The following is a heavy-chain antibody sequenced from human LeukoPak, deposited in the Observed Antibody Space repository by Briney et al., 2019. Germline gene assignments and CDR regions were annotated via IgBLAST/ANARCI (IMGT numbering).Heavy chain of an antibody. CDR1: GFNFSSYG. Sequence: GGTLRLSCAASGFNFSSYGMTWVRQAPGKGLEWVSIISGSGRDTYYADSVKGRFTISRDKSKNTLYLQMNSLRAEDTAVYYCASDAAAGTGRYYYYYMDVWGKGTTVTVSS. CDR3: ASDAAAGTGRYYYYYMDV. D-gene: IGHD6-13*01. CDR2: ISGSGRDT. V-gene: IGHV3-23*01. J-gene: IGHJ6*03.